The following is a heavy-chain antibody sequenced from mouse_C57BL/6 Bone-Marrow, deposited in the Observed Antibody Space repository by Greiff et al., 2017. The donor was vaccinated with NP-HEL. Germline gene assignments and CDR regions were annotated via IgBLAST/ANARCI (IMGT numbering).Heavy chain of an antibody. CDR1: GYSITSGYY. J-gene: IGHJ2*01. V-gene: IGHV3-6*01. CDR2: ISYDGSN. D-gene: IGHD2-2*01. CDR3: ARDGWDFDY. Sequence: VQLKQSGPGLVKPSQSLSLTCSVTGYSITSGYYWNWIRQFPGNKLEWMGYISYDGSNNYNPSLKNRISITRDTSKNQFFLKLNSVTTEDTATYYCARDGWDFDYWGQGTTLTVSS.